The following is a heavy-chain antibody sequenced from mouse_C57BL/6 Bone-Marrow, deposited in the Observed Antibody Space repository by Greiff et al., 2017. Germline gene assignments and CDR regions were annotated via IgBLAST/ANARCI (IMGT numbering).Heavy chain of an antibody. CDR3: ARITTVDYAMDY. J-gene: IGHJ4*01. CDR2: IFPGSGST. CDR1: GYTFTDYY. D-gene: IGHD1-1*01. Sequence: QVQLQQSGPELVKPGASVKISCKASGYTFTDYYINWVKQRPGQGLEWIGWIFPGSGSTYYNEKFKGKATLTVDKSSSTAYMLLSRLTSEDSAVYFCARITTVDYAMDYWGQGTSVTVSS. V-gene: IGHV1-75*01.